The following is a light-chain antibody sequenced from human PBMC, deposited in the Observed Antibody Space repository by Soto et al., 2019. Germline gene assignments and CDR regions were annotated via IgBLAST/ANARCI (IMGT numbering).Light chain of an antibody. CDR2: AAS. J-gene: IGKJ1*01. CDR1: QGIISY. Sequence: AIRMTQSPSSLSASTGDRVTITCRASQGIISYLAWYQQKPGKAPKLLIYAASTLQSGVPSRFSGSGSGTDFTLTISCLQSEDFETYYCQQYYSYPRTFGQGTKVDI. CDR3: QQYYSYPRT. V-gene: IGKV1-8*01.